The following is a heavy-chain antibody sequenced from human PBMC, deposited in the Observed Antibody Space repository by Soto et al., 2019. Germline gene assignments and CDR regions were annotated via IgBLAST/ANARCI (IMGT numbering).Heavy chain of an antibody. J-gene: IGHJ3*01. Sequence: DVQLVESGGGLIQPEESLRLSCAAFGLTVSGKKYVAWVRQAPGKGLEWISALYDVDGTYYADSVKGRFTTSSDSSKTTVYLQMNGLRPDDTAVYYCASWHEREHAYDVWGRGTTVTVSS. CDR3: ASWHEREHAYDV. CDR2: LYDVDGT. CDR1: GLTVSGKKY. D-gene: IGHD1-1*01. V-gene: IGHV3-53*01.